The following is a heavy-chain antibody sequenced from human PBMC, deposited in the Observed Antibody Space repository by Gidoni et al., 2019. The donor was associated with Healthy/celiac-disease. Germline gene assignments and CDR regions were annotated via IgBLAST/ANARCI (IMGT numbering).Heavy chain of an antibody. D-gene: IGHD3-3*01. CDR2: ISGSGGST. CDR1: GLTFSSYA. V-gene: IGHV3-23*01. CDR3: AKVDWYGAPRITIFGVVSEGFDY. J-gene: IGHJ4*02. Sequence: EVQLLESGGGLVQPGGSLRLSCAASGLTFSSYARSWVRQAPGKGLEWVSAISGSGGSTYYADSVKGRFTISRDNSKNTLYLQMNSLRAEDTAVYYCAKVDWYGAPRITIFGVVSEGFDYWGQGTLVTVSS.